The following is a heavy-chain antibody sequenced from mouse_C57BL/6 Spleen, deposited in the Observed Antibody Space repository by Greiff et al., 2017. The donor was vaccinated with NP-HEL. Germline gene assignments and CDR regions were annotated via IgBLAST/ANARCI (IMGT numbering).Heavy chain of an antibody. CDR2: ISSGGSYT. Sequence: EVQVVESGGDLVKPGGSLKLSCAASGFTFSSYGMSWVRQTPDKRLEWVATISSGGSYTYYPDSVKGRFTISRDNAKNTLYLQMSSLKSEDTAMYYCARQNYSNLWYFDVWGTGTTVTVSS. CDR1: GFTFSSYG. D-gene: IGHD2-5*01. V-gene: IGHV5-6*01. J-gene: IGHJ1*03. CDR3: ARQNYSNLWYFDV.